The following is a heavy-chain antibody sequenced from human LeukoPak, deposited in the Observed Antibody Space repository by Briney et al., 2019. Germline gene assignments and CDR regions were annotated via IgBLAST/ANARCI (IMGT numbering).Heavy chain of an antibody. CDR1: GGSISSGSYY. CDR3: AILLNIGGATYAFDI. Sequence: PSETLSLTCTVSGGSISSGSYYWSWIRQPAGKGLEWIGRIYTSGSTNYNPSLKSRVTISVDTSKNQFSLKLSSVTAADTAVYYCAILLNIGGATYAFDIWGQGTMVTVSS. D-gene: IGHD1-26*01. J-gene: IGHJ3*02. CDR2: IYTSGST. V-gene: IGHV4-61*02.